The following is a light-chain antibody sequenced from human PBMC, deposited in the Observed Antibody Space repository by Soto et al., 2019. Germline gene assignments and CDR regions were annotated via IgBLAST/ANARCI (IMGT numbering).Light chain of an antibody. CDR3: MQTLQTPWT. V-gene: IGKV2-28*01. CDR2: LGS. J-gene: IGKJ1*01. CDR1: QILLHSNGDNY. Sequence: DIVMTQSPLSLPVTPGEPASISCRSSQILLHSNGDNYFDWYLQKPGQSPQLLIYLGSNRASGVPDRFSGSGSGTDFTLKISRVEAEDVGIYYCMQTLQTPWTFGQGTMVDIK.